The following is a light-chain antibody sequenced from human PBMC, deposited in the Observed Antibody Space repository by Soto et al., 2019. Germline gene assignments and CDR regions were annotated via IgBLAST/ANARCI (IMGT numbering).Light chain of an antibody. J-gene: IGKJ4*01. CDR1: QGIKNY. V-gene: IGKV1-27*01. Sequence: DIQVTQHPSSLSASVGDRVTITCRASQGIKNYLAWYQQKPGETPKLLIYAASTLESGIPPRFSGSGSETDFTLTINNLQPEDVATYYCQRYYNAPFTFGGGTKVDIK. CDR2: AAS. CDR3: QRYYNAPFT.